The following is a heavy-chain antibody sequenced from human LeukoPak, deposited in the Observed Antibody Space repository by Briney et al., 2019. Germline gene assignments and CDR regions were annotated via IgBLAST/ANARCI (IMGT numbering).Heavy chain of an antibody. CDR3: ARLRLPHDASDI. CDR1: GYTFTGYY. CDR2: INPNSGGT. D-gene: IGHD3-16*01. J-gene: IGHJ3*02. V-gene: IGHV1-2*02. Sequence: ASVKVSCKASGYTFTGYYMHWVRQAPGQGLEWMGWINPNSGGTNYAQKFQGSVTMTRDTSISTAYMELSRLRSDDTAVYYCARLRLPHDASDIWGQGTMVTVSS.